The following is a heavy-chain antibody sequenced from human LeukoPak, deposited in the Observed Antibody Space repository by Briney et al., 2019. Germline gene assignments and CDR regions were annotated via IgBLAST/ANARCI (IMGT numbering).Heavy chain of an antibody. CDR1: GYSSTSYW. CDR3: ARRHSSTSWYYYYYMDV. D-gene: IGHD2-2*01. V-gene: IGHV5-51*01. CDR2: IYPGDSDT. J-gene: IGHJ6*03. Sequence: GESLKISCKGSGYSSTSYWIGWVRQMPGKGLEWMGIIYPGDSDTRYSPSFQGQVTISADKSISTAYLQWSSLKASDTAMYYCARRHSSTSWYYYYYMDVWGKGTTVTVSS.